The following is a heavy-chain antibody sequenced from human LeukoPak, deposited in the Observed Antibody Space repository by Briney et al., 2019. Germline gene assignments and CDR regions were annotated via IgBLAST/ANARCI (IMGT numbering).Heavy chain of an antibody. J-gene: IGHJ5*02. D-gene: IGHD4/OR15-4a*01. CDR3: AMSPPRGAWFDP. V-gene: IGHV4-4*09. Sequence: SETLSLTCSVSGGSITSDYWSWIRQSPGKGLEWIGFIYDSGSTIYNPSLKSRVTISVDTSKNQFSLKLRSVTAADTAIYYCAMSPPRGAWFDPWGQGTLVTVSS. CDR2: IYDSGST. CDR1: GGSITSDY.